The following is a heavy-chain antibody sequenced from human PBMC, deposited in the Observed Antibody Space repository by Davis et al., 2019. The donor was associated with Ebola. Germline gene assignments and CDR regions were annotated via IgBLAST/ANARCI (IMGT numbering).Heavy chain of an antibody. V-gene: IGHV1-3*01. CDR3: ARGNTIFGVVLYYYGMDV. J-gene: IGHJ6*02. D-gene: IGHD3-3*01. Sequence: KFQGRVTITRDTSASTAYMELSSLRSEDTAVYYCARGNTIFGVVLYYYGMDVWGQGTTVTVSS.